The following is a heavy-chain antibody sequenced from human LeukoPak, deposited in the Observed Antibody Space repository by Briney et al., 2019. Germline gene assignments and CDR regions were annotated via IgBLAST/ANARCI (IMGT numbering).Heavy chain of an antibody. CDR2: IIPIFGTA. CDR3: SRAPLSVVVPAATVILNAFDI. D-gene: IGHD2-2*01. Sequence: SVKVSCKASGGTFSSYAISWVRQAPGQGLEWMGGIIPIFGTANYAQKFQGRVTITTDESTSTAYMELSSLRSEDTAVYYCSRAPLSVVVPAATVILNAFDIWGQGTMVTVSS. CDR1: GGTFSSYA. V-gene: IGHV1-69*05. J-gene: IGHJ3*02.